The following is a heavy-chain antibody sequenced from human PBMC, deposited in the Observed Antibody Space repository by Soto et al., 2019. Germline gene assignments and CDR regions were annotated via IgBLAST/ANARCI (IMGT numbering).Heavy chain of an antibody. J-gene: IGHJ5*02. V-gene: IGHV4-30-2*01. Sequence: SETLSLTCAVAGDSISSGGYSWSWIRQPPGKGLEWIGYIYHSGSTYYNPSLKSRVTISVDRSKNQFSLKLSSVTAADTAVYYCARGVYGTMVRGVRKLNWFDPWGQGTLVTVSS. D-gene: IGHD3-10*01. CDR3: ARGVYGTMVRGVRKLNWFDP. CDR1: GDSISSGGYS. CDR2: IYHSGST.